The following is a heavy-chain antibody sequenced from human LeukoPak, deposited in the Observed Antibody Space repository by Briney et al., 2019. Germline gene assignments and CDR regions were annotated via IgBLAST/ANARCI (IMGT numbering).Heavy chain of an antibody. CDR3: ARDPVGTTPTDY. CDR2: ISSGSGTI. V-gene: IGHV3-48*01. CDR1: GFTFSSYS. J-gene: IGHJ4*02. Sequence: GGSLRLSCEASGFTFSSYSMNWVRQAPGKGLEWVSYISSGSGTIYYADSVKGRFTISRDNAKNSLYLQMTSLRAEDTAVYYCARDPVGTTPTDYWGQGTLVTVSS. D-gene: IGHD1-26*01.